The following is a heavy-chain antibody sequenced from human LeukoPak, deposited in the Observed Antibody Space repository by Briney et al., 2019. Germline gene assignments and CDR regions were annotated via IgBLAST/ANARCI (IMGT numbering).Heavy chain of an antibody. Sequence: ASVKVSCKASGYTFTSYGISWVRQAPGQGLEWMGWISPYNGNTNYAQKLQGRVTMTEDTSTDTAYMELSSLRSEDTAVYYCATDPLSDSSSSPLDYWGQGTLVTVSS. J-gene: IGHJ4*02. CDR3: ATDPLSDSSSSPLDY. D-gene: IGHD6-6*01. CDR2: ISPYNGNT. V-gene: IGHV1-18*01. CDR1: GYTFTSYG.